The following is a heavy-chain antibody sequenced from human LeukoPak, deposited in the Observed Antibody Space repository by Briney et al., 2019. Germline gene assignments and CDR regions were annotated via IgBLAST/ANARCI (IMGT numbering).Heavy chain of an antibody. CDR3: AKGYGESHFDS. CDR2: IRFDGSNQ. V-gene: IGHV3-30*02. Sequence: GGSLRLSCAASGFTFRSFGMHLVRQAPGKGLEWVAFIRFDGSNQYYADSVKGRFTISRDNSNNTLFLQMNSLRVDDTAVYFCAKGYGESHFDSWGQGTLVTVSS. CDR1: GFTFRSFG. J-gene: IGHJ4*02. D-gene: IGHD4/OR15-4a*01.